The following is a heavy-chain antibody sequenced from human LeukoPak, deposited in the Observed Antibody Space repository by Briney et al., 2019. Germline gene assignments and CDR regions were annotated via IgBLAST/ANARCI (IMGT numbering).Heavy chain of an antibody. CDR1: GYSISSGYY. CDR2: IYHSGST. CDR3: ARLGWLYGSGSMNWFDP. J-gene: IGHJ5*02. D-gene: IGHD3-10*01. V-gene: IGHV4-38-2*02. Sequence: PSETLSLTCTVSGYSISSGYYWGWIRQPPGKGLEWIGSIYHSGSTYYNPSLKSRVTILVDTPKNQFSLKLSSVTAADTAVYYCARLGWLYGSGSMNWFDPWGQGTLVTVSS.